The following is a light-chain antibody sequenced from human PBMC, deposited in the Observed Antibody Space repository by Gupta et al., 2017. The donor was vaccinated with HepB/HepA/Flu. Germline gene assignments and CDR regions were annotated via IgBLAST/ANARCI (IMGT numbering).Light chain of an antibody. CDR2: GAS. V-gene: IGKV3-20*01. CDR1: QSVSSTY. J-gene: IGKJ1*01. Sequence: EIVLTQSPGTLSLSPGERATLSCRASQSVSSTYLAWYQQIPGQAPRLLIYGASNRATGIPDRFRGSGSGTDFTLTISRLEPEDFAVYYCQQHDYSRTRTFGQGTKVEIK. CDR3: QQHDYSRTRT.